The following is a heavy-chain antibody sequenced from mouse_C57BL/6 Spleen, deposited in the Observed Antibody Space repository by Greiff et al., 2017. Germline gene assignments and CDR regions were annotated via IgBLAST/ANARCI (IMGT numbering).Heavy chain of an antibody. CDR1: GYTFTDYY. CDR3: ARSRYYEVCAY. D-gene: IGHD1-1*01. Sequence: VQLQQSGPELVKPGASVKISCKASGYTFTDYYMNWVKQSHGKSLEWIGDINPNNGGTSYNQKFKGKATLTVDKSSSTAYMELRSLTSEDSAVYYCARSRYYEVCAYRGQGTLVTVSA. V-gene: IGHV1-26*01. J-gene: IGHJ3*01. CDR2: INPNNGGT.